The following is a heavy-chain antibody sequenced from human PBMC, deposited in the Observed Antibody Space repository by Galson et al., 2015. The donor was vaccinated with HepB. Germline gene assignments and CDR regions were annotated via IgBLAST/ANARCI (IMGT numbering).Heavy chain of an antibody. J-gene: IGHJ4*02. CDR2: IHSSGST. CDR1: GGSISTGRYY. D-gene: IGHD2-15*01. CDR3: ARQGGDIVVVLGAITLDC. Sequence: ETLSLTCAVSGGSISTGRYYWGWVRQPPGKGLEWIGTIHSSGSTYYSPSLKSRVTISVDTSKNQFSLKLTSVTAADTAVYYCARQGGDIVVVLGAITLDCWGQGTLVTVSS. V-gene: IGHV4-39*01.